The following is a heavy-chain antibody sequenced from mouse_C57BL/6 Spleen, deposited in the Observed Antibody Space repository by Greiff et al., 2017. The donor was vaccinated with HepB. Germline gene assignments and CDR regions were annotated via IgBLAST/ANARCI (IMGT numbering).Heavy chain of an antibody. CDR3: ARALLRFFDY. D-gene: IGHD1-1*01. V-gene: IGHV5-9*01. CDR1: GFTFSSYT. Sequence: DVMLVESGGGLVKPGGSLKLSCAASGFTFSSYTMSWVRQTPEKRLEWVATISGGGGNTYYPDSVKGRFTISRDNAKNTLYLQMSSLRSEDTALYYCARALLRFFDYWGQGTTLTVSS. CDR2: ISGGGGNT. J-gene: IGHJ2*01.